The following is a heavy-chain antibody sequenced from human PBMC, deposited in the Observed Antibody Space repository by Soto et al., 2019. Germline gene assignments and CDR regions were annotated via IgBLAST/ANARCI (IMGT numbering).Heavy chain of an antibody. Sequence: PGGSLRLSCSASGFTFSSYSMNWVRQAPGKGLEWVSSISSCSSYIYYADSVKGRFTISRDNAKNSLYLQMNSLRAEDTAVYYCARDMNYYYGMDVWGQGTTATVSS. V-gene: IGHV3-21*01. D-gene: IGHD3-16*01. CDR3: ARDMNYYYGMDV. CDR2: ISSCSSYI. J-gene: IGHJ6*02. CDR1: GFTFSSYS.